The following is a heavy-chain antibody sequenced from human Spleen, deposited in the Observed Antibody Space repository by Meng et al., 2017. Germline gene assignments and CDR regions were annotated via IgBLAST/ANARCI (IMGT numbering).Heavy chain of an antibody. CDR2: IIPILGIA. D-gene: IGHD5-18*01. CDR3: ARVDTAMVYPY. Sequence: QVQPVQAGAEVKKPGSSGKVSCKASGGTFSSYTISWVRQAPGQGLEWMGRIIPILGIANYAQKFQGRVTITADKSTSTAYMELSSLRSEDTAVYYCARVDTAMVYPYWGQGTLVTVSS. V-gene: IGHV1-69*02. J-gene: IGHJ4*02. CDR1: GGTFSSYT.